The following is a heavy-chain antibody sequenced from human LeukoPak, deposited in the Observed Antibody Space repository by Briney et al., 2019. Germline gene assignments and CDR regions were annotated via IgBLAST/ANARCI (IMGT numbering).Heavy chain of an antibody. D-gene: IGHD2-15*01. J-gene: IGHJ5*02. CDR3: ARVGCGGGNCYSPYNWFDP. CDR2: INPNSGGT. V-gene: IGHV1-2*02. CDR1: GYTFTGYY. Sequence: HGASVKVSCKAYGYTFTGYYMHWVRQAPGQGLEWMGWINPNSGGTNYAQKFQGRVTMTRDTSISTAYMELSRLKSDDTAVYYCARVGCGGGNCYSPYNWFDPWGQGTPVTVSS.